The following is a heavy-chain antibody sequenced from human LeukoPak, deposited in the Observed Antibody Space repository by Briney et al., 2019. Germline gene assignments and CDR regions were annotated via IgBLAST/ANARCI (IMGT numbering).Heavy chain of an antibody. CDR2: IYSGGST. D-gene: IGHD3-22*01. V-gene: IGHV3-53*05. J-gene: IGHJ5*02. CDR3: AREEDNSSGYYWFDP. Sequence: GGSLRLSCAASGFTVSSNYMSWVRQAPGKGLEWVSVIYSGGSTYYADSVKGRFTISRDNSKNTLYLQMNSLRSEDTAVYYCAREEDNSSGYYWFDPWGQGTLVTVSS. CDR1: GFTVSSNY.